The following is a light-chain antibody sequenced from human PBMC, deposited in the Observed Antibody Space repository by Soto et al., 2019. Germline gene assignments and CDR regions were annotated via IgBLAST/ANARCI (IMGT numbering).Light chain of an antibody. CDR2: NVY. Sequence: QSVLTQPASVSGSPGQSITISCTGTSSDVGAYNFVSWHQQHPGKAPKLMIYNVYDRPSGISYRFSGSKSGNTASLTISGLQAEDEADYYCSSYTSSSTYVVFGGGTKLTVL. J-gene: IGLJ2*01. V-gene: IGLV2-14*03. CDR1: SSDVGAYNF. CDR3: SSYTSSSTYVV.